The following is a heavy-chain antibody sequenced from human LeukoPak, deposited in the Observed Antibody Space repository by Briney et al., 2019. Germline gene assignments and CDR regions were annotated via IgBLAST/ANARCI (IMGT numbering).Heavy chain of an antibody. Sequence: ASETLSLTCTVSGGSISSGDYYWSWIRQPPGKGLEWIGYIYYSGSTYYNPSLKSRVTISVDTSKNQFSLKLSSVTAADTAVYYCARLGVCSSTSCWWFDPWGQGTLVTVSS. D-gene: IGHD2-2*01. CDR2: IYYSGST. CDR3: ARLGVCSSTSCWWFDP. J-gene: IGHJ5*02. CDR1: GGSISSGDYY. V-gene: IGHV4-30-4*01.